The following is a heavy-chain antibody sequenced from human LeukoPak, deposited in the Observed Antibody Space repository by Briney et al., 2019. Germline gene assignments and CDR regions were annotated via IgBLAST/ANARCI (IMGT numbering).Heavy chain of an antibody. CDR1: GYTFTSYD. V-gene: IGHV1-8*01. CDR2: MNPNSGNT. Sequence: ASVTVSCKASGYTFTSYDINWVRQATGQGLEWMGWMNPNSGNTGYTQKFQGRVTMTRNTSISTAYMELSSLRSEDTAVYYCARRSGSYLFDYWGQGTLVTVSS. D-gene: IGHD1-26*01. CDR3: ARRSGSYLFDY. J-gene: IGHJ4*02.